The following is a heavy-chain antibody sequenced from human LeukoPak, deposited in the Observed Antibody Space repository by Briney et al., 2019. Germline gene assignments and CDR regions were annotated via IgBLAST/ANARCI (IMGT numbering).Heavy chain of an antibody. Sequence: GGSLRLSCAASGFTFSSYAMHWVRQAPGKGLEWVAVISYDGSNKYYADSVKGRFTISRDNSKNTLYLQMNSPRAEDTAVYYCARDSLYSSSSWFDPWGQGTLVTVSS. CDR3: ARDSLYSSSSWFDP. CDR1: GFTFSSYA. J-gene: IGHJ5*02. CDR2: ISYDGSNK. V-gene: IGHV3-30-3*01. D-gene: IGHD6-6*01.